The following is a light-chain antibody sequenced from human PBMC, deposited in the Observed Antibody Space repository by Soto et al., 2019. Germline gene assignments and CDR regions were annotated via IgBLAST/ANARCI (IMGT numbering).Light chain of an antibody. Sequence: AVQLTQSPSSLSAVVGDRVAITCRASQAINNALAWYQQKPGQPPTLLIYDATNLESGVPSRFSGSGSGTDFTLTISSLQPEDFAIYFCQQFRDSPFTFGEGTKVEI. CDR1: QAINNA. V-gene: IGKV1D-13*01. J-gene: IGKJ4*01. CDR2: DAT. CDR3: QQFRDSPFT.